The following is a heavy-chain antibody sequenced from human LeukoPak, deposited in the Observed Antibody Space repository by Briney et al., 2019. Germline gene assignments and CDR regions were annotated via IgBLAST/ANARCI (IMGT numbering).Heavy chain of an antibody. CDR1: GFTVSRNY. Sequence: GRSLRLSCAASGFTVSRNYMSWVRQAPGKGLEWVSVIYSADSAYYAESVRGRFTISRDNSKNTLYLQMNSLRAEDTAVYYCARDRDYWYFDLWGRGTLVTVSS. CDR2: IYSADSA. J-gene: IGHJ2*01. CDR3: ARDRDYWYFDL. D-gene: IGHD3-10*01. V-gene: IGHV3-53*01.